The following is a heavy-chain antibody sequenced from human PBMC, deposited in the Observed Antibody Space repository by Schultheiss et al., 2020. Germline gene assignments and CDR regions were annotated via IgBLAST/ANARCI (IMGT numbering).Heavy chain of an antibody. J-gene: IGHJ4*02. Sequence: SETLSLTCTVSGGSISSYYWSWIRQPPGKGLEWIGYIYYSGSTHYNPSLKSRVTVSVDTSKNQFSLKLNSVTAADTAMYYCARRYTSSFDYWGQGTLVTVSS. CDR3: ARRYTSSFDY. CDR1: GGSISSYY. D-gene: IGHD6-6*01. CDR2: IYYSGST. V-gene: IGHV4-59*08.